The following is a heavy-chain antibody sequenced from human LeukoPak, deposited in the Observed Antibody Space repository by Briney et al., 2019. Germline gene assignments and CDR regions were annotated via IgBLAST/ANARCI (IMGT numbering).Heavy chain of an antibody. Sequence: SETLSLTCTVSGGSISSSSYYWGWIRQPPGKGLEWIGSIYHSGSTYYNPSLKSRVTISVDTSKNEFSLKLSSVTAADTAVYYCARGENYDFWSGYDHYYYYYGMDVWGQGTTVTVSS. CDR3: ARGENYDFWSGYDHYYYYYGMDV. CDR2: IYHSGST. D-gene: IGHD3-3*01. CDR1: GGSISSSSYY. V-gene: IGHV4-39*01. J-gene: IGHJ6*02.